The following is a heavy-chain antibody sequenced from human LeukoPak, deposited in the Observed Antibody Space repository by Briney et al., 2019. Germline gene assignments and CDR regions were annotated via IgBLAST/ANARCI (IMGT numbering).Heavy chain of an antibody. J-gene: IGHJ4*02. D-gene: IGHD5-24*01. CDR1: GFTFSSYE. Sequence: GGSLRLSCAASGFTFSSYEMNWVRQAPGKGLEWVSSISSSSSYIYYADSVKGRFTISRDNAKNSLYLQMNSLRAEDTAVFYCASTRDGYNPFDSWGQGTLVTVSS. V-gene: IGHV3-21*01. CDR3: ASTRDGYNPFDS. CDR2: ISSSSSYI.